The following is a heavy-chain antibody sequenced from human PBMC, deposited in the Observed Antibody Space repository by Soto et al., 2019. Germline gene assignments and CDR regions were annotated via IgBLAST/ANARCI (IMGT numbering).Heavy chain of an antibody. Sequence: QLPLQESGSGLVKPSQTLSLTCAVSGGSISSGGYSWSWIRQPPGKGLEWIGYISHSGSTYYNPPLKSRVTISVDRSKNQFSLKLSSVTAADTAVYYCARGPPFHWGQGTLVTVSS. V-gene: IGHV4-30-2*01. J-gene: IGHJ4*02. CDR1: GGSISSGGYS. CDR2: ISHSGST. D-gene: IGHD3-16*01. CDR3: ARGPPFH.